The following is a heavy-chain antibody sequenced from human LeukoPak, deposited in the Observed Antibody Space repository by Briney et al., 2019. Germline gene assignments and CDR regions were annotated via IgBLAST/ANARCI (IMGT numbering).Heavy chain of an antibody. Sequence: PGGSLRLSCAASGFTFDDYGMSWVRQAPGKGLEWVSGINWNGGSTGYADSVKGRFTISRDNAKNSLYLQMNSLRAEDTALYYCARLGYCSGGSCYHFNYWGQGTLVTVSS. J-gene: IGHJ4*02. CDR1: GFTFDDYG. CDR2: INWNGGST. V-gene: IGHV3-20*04. CDR3: ARLGYCSGGSCYHFNY. D-gene: IGHD2-15*01.